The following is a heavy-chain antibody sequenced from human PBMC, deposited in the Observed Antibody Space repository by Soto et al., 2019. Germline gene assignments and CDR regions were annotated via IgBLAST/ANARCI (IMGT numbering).Heavy chain of an antibody. Sequence: QVQVVQSGAAVKKPGSSVKVSCKASGGTFSNDIITWVRQAPGQGLEWMGRIIHLLDIANYAQKFQGRVTITADKSTSTDYMELNSLRSEDTAVYYCVRDSPIGGTYSGYDGIDYWGQGTLVTVSS. CDR2: IIHLLDIA. CDR1: GGTFSNDI. V-gene: IGHV1-69*08. D-gene: IGHD5-12*01. J-gene: IGHJ4*02. CDR3: VRDSPIGGTYSGYDGIDY.